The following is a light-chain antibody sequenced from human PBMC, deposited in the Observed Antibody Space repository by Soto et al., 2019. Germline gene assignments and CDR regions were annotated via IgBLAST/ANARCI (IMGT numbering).Light chain of an antibody. J-gene: IGKJ3*01. CDR3: QQRSNWPFFT. CDR2: DAS. V-gene: IGKV3-11*01. CDR1: QSVSSY. Sequence: EIVLTQSPATLSLSPGERATLSCRASQSVSSYLAWCQQKPGQAPRLLIYDASNRATGIPARFSGSGSGTDFTLTISSLEPEDFAVYYCQQRSNWPFFTFGPGTKVDIK.